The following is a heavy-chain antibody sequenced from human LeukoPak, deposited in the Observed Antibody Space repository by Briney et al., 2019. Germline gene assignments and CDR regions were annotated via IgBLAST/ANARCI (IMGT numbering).Heavy chain of an antibody. Sequence: GGSLRLSCAASGFTFSSYSMNWVRQAPGKGLDWVSYISSGGDTTYYADSVKGRFTISRDNAKNSLYLQMNSLRAEDTAVYYCARDNYDTGGYYFDWGQGTLVTVSS. CDR1: GFTFSSYS. V-gene: IGHV3-48*04. J-gene: IGHJ4*02. D-gene: IGHD3-22*01. CDR2: ISSGGDTT. CDR3: ARDNYDTGGYYFD.